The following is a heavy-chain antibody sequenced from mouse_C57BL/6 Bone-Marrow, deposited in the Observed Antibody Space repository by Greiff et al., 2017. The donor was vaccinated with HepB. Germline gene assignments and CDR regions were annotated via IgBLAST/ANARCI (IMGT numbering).Heavy chain of an antibody. CDR1: GYSITSGYY. CDR3: ARVSGDFDY. Sequence: EVQLQESGPGLVKPSQSLSLTCSVTGYSITSGYYWNWIRQFPGNKLEWMGYISYDGSNNYNPSLKNRISITRDTSKNQFFLKLNSVTTEDTATYYCARVSGDFDYWGQGTTLTVSS. J-gene: IGHJ2*01. CDR2: ISYDGSN. D-gene: IGHD3-2*02. V-gene: IGHV3-6*01.